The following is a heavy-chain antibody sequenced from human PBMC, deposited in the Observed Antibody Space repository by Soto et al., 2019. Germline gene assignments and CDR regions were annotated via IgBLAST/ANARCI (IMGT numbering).Heavy chain of an antibody. CDR3: AGCYDSSGYCLDTYFDY. CDR1: GYTFTGYY. J-gene: IGHJ4*02. V-gene: IGHV1-2*02. CDR2: INPNSGGT. Sequence: ASVKVSCKASGYTFTGYYMHWVRQAPGQGLEWMGWINPNSGGTNYAQKFQGRVTMTRDTSISTAYMELSRLRSDDTAVYYCAGCYDSSGYCLDTYFDYWGQGTLVTVSS. D-gene: IGHD3-22*01.